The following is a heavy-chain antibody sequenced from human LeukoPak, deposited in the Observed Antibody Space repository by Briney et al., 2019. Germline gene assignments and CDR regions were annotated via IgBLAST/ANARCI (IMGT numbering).Heavy chain of an antibody. Sequence: SETLSLTCTVSGGSITGYYWSWIRQPPGKGLEWIGYIYYSGSTNYNPSLKSRVTISVDTSKNQFSLKLSSVTAADTAVYYCARDKLGILDYWGQGTLVTVSS. CDR2: IYYSGST. D-gene: IGHD7-27*01. CDR1: GGSITGYY. V-gene: IGHV4-59*01. J-gene: IGHJ4*02. CDR3: ARDKLGILDY.